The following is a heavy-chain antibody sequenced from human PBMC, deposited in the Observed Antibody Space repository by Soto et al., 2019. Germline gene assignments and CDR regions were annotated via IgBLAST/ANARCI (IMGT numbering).Heavy chain of an antibody. CDR3: ARTTRPLSFDY. V-gene: IGHV1-8*01. D-gene: IGHD1-1*01. J-gene: IGHJ4*02. Sequence: QKFQGRVTMTRNTSISTAYMELSSLRSEDTAVYCCARTTRPLSFDYWGQGALVTVSS.